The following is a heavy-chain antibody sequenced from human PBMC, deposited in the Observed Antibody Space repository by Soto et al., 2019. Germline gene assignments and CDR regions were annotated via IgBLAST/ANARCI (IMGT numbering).Heavy chain of an antibody. D-gene: IGHD1-1*01. V-gene: IGHV1-18*01. CDR2: ISAHNGNT. J-gene: IGHJ4*02. Sequence: QVHLVQSGAEVKKPGPQVKVSYKGYGEAFITYGITWVRQAPGQGLEWMGWISAHNGNTNYAQKLQGRVTVTRDTSTSTAYMELTSLRSDDTAVYYCARGRYGDYWGQGALVTVSS. CDR3: ARGRYGDY. CDR1: GEAFITYG.